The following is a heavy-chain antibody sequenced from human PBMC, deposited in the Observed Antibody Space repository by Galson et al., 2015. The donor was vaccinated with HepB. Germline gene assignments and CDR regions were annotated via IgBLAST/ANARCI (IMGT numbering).Heavy chain of an antibody. CDR3: ARDALTDYYDSSGPPNWFDP. J-gene: IGHJ5*02. V-gene: IGHV1-3*01. CDR1: GYTFTNYA. D-gene: IGHD3-22*01. Sequence: SVKVSCKASGYTFTNYAIHWVRQAPGQRLEWMGWIDAGYGNTKYSQKFQGRVTITRDISASTAYMELSSLTSEDTAVYYCARDALTDYYDSSGPPNWFDPWGQGTLVTV. CDR2: IDAGYGNT.